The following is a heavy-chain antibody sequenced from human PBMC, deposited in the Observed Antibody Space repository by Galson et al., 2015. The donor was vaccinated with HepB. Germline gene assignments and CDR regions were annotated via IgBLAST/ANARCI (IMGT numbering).Heavy chain of an antibody. D-gene: IGHD3-10*01. CDR3: ARYYGSGSYYPESAFDI. Sequence: PALVKPTQTLTLTCTVSGFSLSNARMGVSWIRQPPGKALEWLAHIFSNDEKSYSTSLKSRLTISKDTSKSQVVLTMTNMDPVDTATYYCARYYGSGSYYPESAFDIWGQGTMVTVSS. V-gene: IGHV2-26*01. CDR1: GFSLSNARMG. CDR2: IFSNDEK. J-gene: IGHJ3*02.